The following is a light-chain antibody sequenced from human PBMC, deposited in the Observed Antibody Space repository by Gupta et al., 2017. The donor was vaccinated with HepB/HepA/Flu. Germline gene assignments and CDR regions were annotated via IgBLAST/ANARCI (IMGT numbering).Light chain of an antibody. Sequence: EIEMTQSPATLSVSPGERATLSCRASQTVNSNLAWYQHKPGQAPRLLIYGAYTRATGIPARFSGSGSGAEFTLTINTLQSEDFAVYYCQQYINWPRTFGQGTKVEIK. CDR1: QTVNSN. J-gene: IGKJ1*01. CDR2: GAY. V-gene: IGKV3-15*01. CDR3: QQYINWPRT.